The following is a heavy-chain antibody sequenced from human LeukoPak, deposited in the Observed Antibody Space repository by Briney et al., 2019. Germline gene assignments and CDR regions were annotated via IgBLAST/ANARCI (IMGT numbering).Heavy chain of an antibody. CDR1: GFTFDDYA. J-gene: IGHJ4*02. Sequence: GRSLRLSCAASGFTFDDYAMHSVRQVPGRGLEWVSGINWNSNNIGYADSVKGRFTISRDNAKNSLYLQMNSLRAEDTAIYYCASTFPYCGGGSCALGGQGTLVTVSS. CDR3: ASTFPYCGGGSCAL. D-gene: IGHD2-15*01. V-gene: IGHV3-9*01. CDR2: INWNSNNI.